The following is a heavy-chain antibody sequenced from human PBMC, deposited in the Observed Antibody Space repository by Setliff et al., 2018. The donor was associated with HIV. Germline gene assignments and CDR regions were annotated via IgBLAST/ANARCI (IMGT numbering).Heavy chain of an antibody. CDR1: GGTFSSYA. D-gene: IGHD3-9*01. V-gene: IGHV1-69*13. Sequence: ASVKVSCKASGGTFSSYAISWVRQAPGQWLEWMGGITPIFGTANYAHKVQGRVTITADESTSTAYMELRSLRSEDTAVYYCARDRLHYDILTGYSDAFDIWGQGTMVTVSS. J-gene: IGHJ3*02. CDR3: ARDRLHYDILTGYSDAFDI. CDR2: ITPIFGTA.